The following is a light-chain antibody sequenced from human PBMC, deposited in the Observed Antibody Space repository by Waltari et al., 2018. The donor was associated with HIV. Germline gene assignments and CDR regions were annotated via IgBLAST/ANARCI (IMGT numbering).Light chain of an antibody. Sequence: QSALTQPRSVSGSPGQSVTISCTGSTGAVGTYNYVYWYYQKSGEAPQLIIYDVNQRPSGVPLRFSGAKSGATASLTISGLQPEDEGDFYCSSYGGSYTFVFGGGTRLTVL. CDR2: DVN. CDR1: TGAVGTYNY. V-gene: IGLV2-11*01. CDR3: SSYGGSYTFV. J-gene: IGLJ2*01.